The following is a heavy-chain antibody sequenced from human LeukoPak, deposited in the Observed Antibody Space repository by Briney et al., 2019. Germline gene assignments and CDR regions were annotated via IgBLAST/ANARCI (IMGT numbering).Heavy chain of an antibody. J-gene: IGHJ5*02. Sequence: PQASVKVSCKASGGTFSSYAISWVRQAPGQGLEWMGRIIPILGIANYAQKFQGRVTITADKSTSTAYMELSRLRSDDTAVYYCARANIVVVPAAIDWFDPWGQGTLVTVSS. CDR2: IIPILGIA. CDR1: GGTFSSYA. CDR3: ARANIVVVPAAIDWFDP. D-gene: IGHD2-2*01. V-gene: IGHV1-69*04.